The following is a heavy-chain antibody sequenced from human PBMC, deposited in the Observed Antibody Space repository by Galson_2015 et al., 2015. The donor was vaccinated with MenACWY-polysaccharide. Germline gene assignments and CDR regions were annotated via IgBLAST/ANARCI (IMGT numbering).Heavy chain of an antibody. CDR2: IHYSGST. Sequence: ETLSLTCTVSGGSISSYYWSWIRQIPGKGLEWIGYIHYSGSTNYNPSLKSRTTISVDASKSQFSLKLRSVTAADTAMYYCAREPDPFREPYWFDPWGQGTLVTVSS. CDR1: GGSISSYY. CDR3: AREPDPFREPYWFDP. J-gene: IGHJ5*02. V-gene: IGHV4-59*01. D-gene: IGHD1-26*01.